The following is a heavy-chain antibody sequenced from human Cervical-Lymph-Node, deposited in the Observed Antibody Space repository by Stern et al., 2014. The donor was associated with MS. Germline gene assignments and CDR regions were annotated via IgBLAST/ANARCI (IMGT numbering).Heavy chain of an antibody. V-gene: IGHV3-23*04. D-gene: IGHD6-19*01. CDR3: AKVYGSGPFDY. Sequence: EVQLEESGGNLVQPGGSLRLSCAASGFTFSSYAMSWVRQAPGKGLEWVSVIRGSDGSTFYANSVKGWFTISRDNTKNTLFLQMNSLRAEDTAVYYCAKVYGSGPFDYWGQGTLVTVSS. CDR1: GFTFSSYA. J-gene: IGHJ4*02. CDR2: IRGSDGST.